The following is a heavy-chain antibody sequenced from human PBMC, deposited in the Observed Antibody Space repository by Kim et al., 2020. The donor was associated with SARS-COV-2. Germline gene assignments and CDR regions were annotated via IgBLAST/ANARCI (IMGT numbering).Heavy chain of an antibody. CDR1: GFTFSSYS. CDR3: ARDQGYCSSTSCYYYYYVMDV. D-gene: IGHD2-2*01. J-gene: IGHJ6*02. Sequence: GGSLRLSCAASGFTFSSYSMNWVRQAPGKGLEWVSYISSSSSTIYYADSVKGRFTISRDNAKNSLYLQMNSLRDEDTAVYYCARDQGYCSSTSCYYYYYVMDVWGQGTTVTVSS. V-gene: IGHV3-48*02. CDR2: ISSSSSTI.